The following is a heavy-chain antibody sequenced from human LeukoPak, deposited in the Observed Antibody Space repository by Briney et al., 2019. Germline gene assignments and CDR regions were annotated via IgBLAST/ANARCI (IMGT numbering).Heavy chain of an antibody. J-gene: IGHJ4*02. CDR2: INPNSGGT. V-gene: IGHV1-2*02. D-gene: IGHD3-10*01. Sequence: GASVKVSCKASGYTFTSYGISWVRQAPGQGLEWMGWINPNSGGTNYAQKFQGRVTMTRDTSISTAYMELSRLRSDDTAVYYCARGITMVRGALRRDYWGQGTLVTVSS. CDR1: GYTFTSYG. CDR3: ARGITMVRGALRRDY.